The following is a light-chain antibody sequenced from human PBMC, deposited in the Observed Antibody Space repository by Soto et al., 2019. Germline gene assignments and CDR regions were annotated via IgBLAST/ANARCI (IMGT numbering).Light chain of an antibody. CDR2: AAT. V-gene: IGKV1-16*02. CDR1: QNFSNF. Sequence: DIQMTQSPSSLSTSAGDTVTITCRASQNFSNFLAWYQQKPGKAPKPLISAATNLQSGDPSKFSGSGSGTDFTLSIRSLQPEDFATYYCQQYHSYPLTFGGGTKVEIK. CDR3: QQYHSYPLT. J-gene: IGKJ4*01.